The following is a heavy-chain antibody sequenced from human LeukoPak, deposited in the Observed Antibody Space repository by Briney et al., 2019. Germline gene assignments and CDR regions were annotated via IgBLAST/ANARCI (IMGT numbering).Heavy chain of an antibody. CDR3: AKAGIAVAGADFDY. CDR1: GFTFSSYA. J-gene: IGHJ4*02. CDR2: ISYDGSNK. V-gene: IGHV3-30-3*01. Sequence: PGGSLRLSCAASGFTFSSYAMHWVRQAPGKGLEWVAVISYDGSNKYYADSVKGRFTISRDNSKNTLYLQMNSLRAEDTAVYYCAKAGIAVAGADFDYWGQGTLVTVSS. D-gene: IGHD6-19*01.